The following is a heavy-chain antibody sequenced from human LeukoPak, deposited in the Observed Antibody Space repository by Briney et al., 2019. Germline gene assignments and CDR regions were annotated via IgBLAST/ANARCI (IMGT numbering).Heavy chain of an antibody. Sequence: ASVKVSCKASGYTFTSYGISWVRQAPGQGLEWMGWINAYNGNTNYAQKLQGRVTMTTDTSTSTAYMELRSLRSDDTAVYYCARDHSPYYYDSSGYFPWFDPWGQGTLVTVSS. CDR3: ARDHSPYYYDSSGYFPWFDP. D-gene: IGHD3-22*01. CDR1: GYTFTSYG. V-gene: IGHV1-18*01. J-gene: IGHJ5*02. CDR2: INAYNGNT.